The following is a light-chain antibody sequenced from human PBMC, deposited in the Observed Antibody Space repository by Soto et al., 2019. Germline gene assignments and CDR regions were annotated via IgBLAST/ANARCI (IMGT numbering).Light chain of an antibody. CDR3: QHYNSYPWT. J-gene: IGKJ1*01. Sequence: DIQMTQSPSTLSASVGDRVTITCRASQSISTWLAWYQQRPGNAPKLLIYQASSLERGVPSRFSGSGSGTEFTLTISSLQPDDFASYYCQHYNSYPWTFGHGNKVEIK. V-gene: IGKV1-5*03. CDR1: QSISTW. CDR2: QAS.